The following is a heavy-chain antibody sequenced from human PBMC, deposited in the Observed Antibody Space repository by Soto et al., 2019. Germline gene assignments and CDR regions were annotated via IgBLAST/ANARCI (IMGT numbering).Heavy chain of an antibody. CDR3: ARDVGSGGASIHQYGHSGGYGMDV. CDR2: ISHDGSYK. Sequence: GGSLRLSCAASGFSFTTYVMHWVRQAPGKGLEWVAVISHDGSYKYYGDAVKGRFTISRDTSKNAVYLEMNSLRPEDTAVYYCARDVGSGGASIHQYGHSGGYGMDVWGQGTTVTVSS. J-gene: IGHJ6*02. V-gene: IGHV3-30*03. D-gene: IGHD4-17*01. CDR1: GFSFTTYV.